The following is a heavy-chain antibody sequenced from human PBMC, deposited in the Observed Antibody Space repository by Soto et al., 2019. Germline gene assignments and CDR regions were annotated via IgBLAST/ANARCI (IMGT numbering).Heavy chain of an antibody. CDR1: GFTFNNYW. J-gene: IGHJ3*01. V-gene: IGHV3-7*03. CDR2: IKPDGSDK. CDR3: TRGYSGSFDF. Sequence: EVQLVESGGGLVQPGGSLRLSCAASGFTFNNYWMKWVRQAPGKGLEWVATIKPDGSDKYYVESVKGRFTISRDNAENSMDLQMNNLGVEDTALYYCTRGYSGSFDFWGQGAMVTVSS. D-gene: IGHD2-21*01.